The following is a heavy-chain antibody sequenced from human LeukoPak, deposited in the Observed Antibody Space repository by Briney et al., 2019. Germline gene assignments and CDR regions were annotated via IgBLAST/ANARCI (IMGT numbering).Heavy chain of an antibody. CDR1: GGSISSGSYY. Sequence: SQTLSLTCTVSGGSISSGSYYWSWIRQPPGKGLEWIGYIYYSGSTNYNPSLKSRVTISVDTSKNQFSLKLSSVTAADTAIYYCAKNGDRGAYCRGGSCYPYYYYYMDVWGTGTTVTISS. J-gene: IGHJ6*03. CDR3: AKNGDRGAYCRGGSCYPYYYYYMDV. V-gene: IGHV4-61*01. D-gene: IGHD2-15*01. CDR2: IYYSGST.